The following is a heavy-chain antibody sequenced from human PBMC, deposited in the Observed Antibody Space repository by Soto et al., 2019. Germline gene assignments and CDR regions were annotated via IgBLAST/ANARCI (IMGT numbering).Heavy chain of an antibody. J-gene: IGHJ2*01. CDR1: GITFSRCL. Sequence: GGSLRLSCGASGITFSRCLMCWVRQAPGKGLEWVASISQDGTDTDYVDSVKGRFAISRDNPKNSLYLQMNSLRADDTAVYYCARDPLSYGDYAQTYWYFDLWGRGTRVTVSS. CDR3: ARDPLSYGDYAQTYWYFDL. V-gene: IGHV3-7*01. D-gene: IGHD4-17*01. CDR2: ISQDGTDT.